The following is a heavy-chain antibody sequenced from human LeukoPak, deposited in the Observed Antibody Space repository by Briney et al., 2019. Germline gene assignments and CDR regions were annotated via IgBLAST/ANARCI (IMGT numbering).Heavy chain of an antibody. CDR1: GVSISSYY. V-gene: IGHV4-59*08. J-gene: IGHJ3*02. Sequence: KPSETLSLTCTVSGVSISSYYWSWIRQPPGKGLEWIGYIYYSGSTNYNPSLKSRVTISVDTSKNQFSLKLSSVTAADTAVYYCARLNPSAFDIWGQGTMVTVSS. CDR3: ARLNPSAFDI. CDR2: IYYSGST. D-gene: IGHD1-14*01.